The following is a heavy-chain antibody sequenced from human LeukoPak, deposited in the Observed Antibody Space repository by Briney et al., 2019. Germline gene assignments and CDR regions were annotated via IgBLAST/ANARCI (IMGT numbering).Heavy chain of an antibody. J-gene: IGHJ4*02. Sequence: ASVKVSCKASGYTSTSYYMHWVRQAPGQGLEWMGIINPSGGSTSYAQKFQGRVTMTRDMSTSTVYMELSSLRSEDTAVYYCARDGDILTGYYPLRLDYWGQGTLVTVSS. D-gene: IGHD3-9*01. V-gene: IGHV1-46*01. CDR3: ARDGDILTGYYPLRLDY. CDR1: GYTSTSYY. CDR2: INPSGGST.